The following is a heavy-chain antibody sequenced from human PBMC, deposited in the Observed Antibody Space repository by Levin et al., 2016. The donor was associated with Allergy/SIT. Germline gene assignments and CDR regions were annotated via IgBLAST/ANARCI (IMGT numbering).Heavy chain of an antibody. CDR3: ARVSRPTTAGTQFDP. V-gene: IGHV1-46*01. Sequence: WVRQAPGQGLEWMGIINPSGGSTSYAQKFQGRVTMTRDTSTSTVYMELSSLRSEDTAVYYCARVSRPTTAGTQFDPWGQGTLVTVSS. CDR2: INPSGGST. D-gene: IGHD6-19*01. J-gene: IGHJ5*02.